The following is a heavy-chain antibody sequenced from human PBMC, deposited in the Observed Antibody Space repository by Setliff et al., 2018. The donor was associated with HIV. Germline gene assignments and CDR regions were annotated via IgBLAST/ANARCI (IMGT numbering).Heavy chain of an antibody. Sequence: SETLSLTCTVSGGSITSTTYCWGWIRQPPGKGLEWIGTIHYTGNTYHNPSLKSRVTISVEASKNQISLKLTAVTAADSAVYYCAREGDGIDFWGQGTLVTVSS. V-gene: IGHV4-39*02. CDR2: IHYTGNT. J-gene: IGHJ4*02. CDR3: AREGDGIDF. D-gene: IGHD2-21*02. CDR1: GGSITSTTYC.